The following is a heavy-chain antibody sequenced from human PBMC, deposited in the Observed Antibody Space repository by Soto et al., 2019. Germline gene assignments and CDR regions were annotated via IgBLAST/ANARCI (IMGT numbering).Heavy chain of an antibody. CDR2: TYYRSKWYN. Sequence: SQTLSLTXAISGDSVSSNSAAWNWIRQSPSRGLEWLGRTYYRSKWYNDYAVSVKSRITINPDTSKNQFSLQLNSVTPEDTAVYYCARDPQWLVPLYYGMDVWGQGTTVTVSS. CDR1: GDSVSSNSAA. J-gene: IGHJ6*02. CDR3: ARDPQWLVPLYYGMDV. V-gene: IGHV6-1*01. D-gene: IGHD6-19*01.